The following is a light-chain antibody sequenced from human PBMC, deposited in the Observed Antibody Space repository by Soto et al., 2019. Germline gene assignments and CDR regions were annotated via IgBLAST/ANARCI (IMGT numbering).Light chain of an antibody. CDR2: EVN. J-gene: IGLJ3*02. Sequence: QSALTQPPSASGSPGQSVTISCTGTSSDVGGYNYVAWYQQHPGKAPKFMIYEVNKRPSGVPVRFSGSKSGNTASLTVSGLQTEDEADYYCSSYAGSNNWVFGGGTKVTVL. CDR1: SSDVGGYNY. V-gene: IGLV2-8*01. CDR3: SSYAGSNNWV.